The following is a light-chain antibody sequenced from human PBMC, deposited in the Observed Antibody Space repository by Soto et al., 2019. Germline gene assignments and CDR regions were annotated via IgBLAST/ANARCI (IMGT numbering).Light chain of an antibody. CDR2: GVN. CDR3: CSHAGSSTYV. CDR1: SNDVGKYNL. Sequence: QSALTQPASVSGSPGQSITISCTGTSNDVGKYNLVSWYQHHPGKAPKLMIYGVNKRPSGVSDRFSGSKSGNTASLTISGLQAEDEADYYCCSHAGSSTYVFGTGTKVTVL. J-gene: IGLJ1*01. V-gene: IGLV2-23*02.